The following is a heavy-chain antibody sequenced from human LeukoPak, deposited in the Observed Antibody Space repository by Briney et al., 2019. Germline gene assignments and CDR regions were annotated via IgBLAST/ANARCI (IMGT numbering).Heavy chain of an antibody. V-gene: IGHV3-30*04. CDR1: GFTFSSYA. J-gene: IGHJ6*02. CDR2: ISYDGSNK. CDR3: ARDLEVGGTAYYYGMDV. Sequence: GRSMRLSCAVSGFTFSSYAMHWVRDAPGKGLEWVVGISYDGSNKYYADSVKSRFTISRDNSKNTLYLQMNSLRAEDTAVYYCARDLEVGGTAYYYGMDVWGQGTTVTASS. D-gene: IGHD1-26*01.